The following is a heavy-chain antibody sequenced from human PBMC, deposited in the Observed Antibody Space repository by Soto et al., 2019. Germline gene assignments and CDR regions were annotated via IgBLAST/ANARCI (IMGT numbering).Heavy chain of an antibody. CDR3: ARVGGQLFGDHGMGV. CDR1: GYTFTTYE. CDR2: MSPSSGNT. V-gene: IGHV1-8*01. Sequence: QVQLVQSGAEVKKPGASVKVSCKASGYTFTTYEINWVRQVPGQGLEWMGWMSPSSGNTGYVDQFRGRVTMTSNSSMTTAYVELSSLRSEDTAVYYCARVGGQLFGDHGMGVWGQGTTVTVSS. D-gene: IGHD3-10*01. J-gene: IGHJ6*02.